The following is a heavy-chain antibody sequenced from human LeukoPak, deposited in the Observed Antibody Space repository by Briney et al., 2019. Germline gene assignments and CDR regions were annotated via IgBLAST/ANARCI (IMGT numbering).Heavy chain of an antibody. CDR3: ARDGVRVDRAMVT. D-gene: IGHD5-18*01. V-gene: IGHV1-69*05. Sequence: GSSVNVSCKASLCIFSHYAICWVRQAGGQRREWMGGIITIFCTEYYAQNFQGRVTITTDESTSTAYLELSSLRSEDTAVYYCARDGVRVDRAMVTWGQGTLVTVSS. CDR2: IITIFCTE. CDR1: LCIFSHYA. J-gene: IGHJ5*02.